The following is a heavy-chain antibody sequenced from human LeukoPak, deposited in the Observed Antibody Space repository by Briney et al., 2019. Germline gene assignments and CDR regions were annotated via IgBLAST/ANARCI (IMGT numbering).Heavy chain of an antibody. CDR2: IYSGGNT. Sequence: GGSLRLSWAASGFTVSSNYLSWVRQAPEKGLECVSVIYSGGNTYYADSVKGRFTISRDNSKNTLFLQMNSLRAEDTAVYYCARRGDGGRSFDYWGQGTLVTVSS. CDR3: ARRGDGGRSFDY. J-gene: IGHJ4*02. CDR1: GFTVSSNY. V-gene: IGHV3-53*01. D-gene: IGHD4-23*01.